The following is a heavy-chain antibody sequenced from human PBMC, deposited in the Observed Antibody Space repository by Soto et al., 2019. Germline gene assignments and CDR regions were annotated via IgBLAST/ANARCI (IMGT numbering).Heavy chain of an antibody. V-gene: IGHV1-69*06. Sequence: SVKVSCKASGGTFSSYAISWVRQAPGHGLEWMGGIIPIFGTANYAQKFQGRVTITADKSTSTAYMELSSLRSEDTAVYYCARSPLYYDFWSGPGANYYYGMDVWGQGTTVTVSS. D-gene: IGHD3-3*01. J-gene: IGHJ6*02. CDR2: IIPIFGTA. CDR1: GGTFSSYA. CDR3: ARSPLYYDFWSGPGANYYYGMDV.